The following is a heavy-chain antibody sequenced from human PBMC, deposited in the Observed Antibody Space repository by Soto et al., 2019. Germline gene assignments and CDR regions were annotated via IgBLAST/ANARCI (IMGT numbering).Heavy chain of an antibody. J-gene: IGHJ4*02. D-gene: IGHD1-26*01. CDR3: ARDGGRDAGGIDY. CDR2: IIPIFGTA. V-gene: IGHV1-69*01. CDR1: GGTFSSYS. Sequence: QVQLVQSGAEVKKPGSSVKVSCKASGGTFSSYSINWVRQAPGQGLEWMGEIIPIFGTANYAQKIQGRVTITADESTSTAYLELSSLSSEATAVYYCARDGGRDAGGIDYWGQGTLVTVSS.